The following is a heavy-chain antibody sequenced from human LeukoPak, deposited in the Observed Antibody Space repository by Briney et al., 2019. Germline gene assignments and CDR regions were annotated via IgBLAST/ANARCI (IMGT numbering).Heavy chain of an antibody. J-gene: IGHJ3*02. CDR3: ATNDAFDI. CDR1: GGTFSSYA. Sequence: GSSVKVSCKASGGTFSSYAISWVRQATGQGLEWMGWMNPNSGNTGYAQKFQGRVTMTRNTSISTAYMELGSLRSEDTAVYCCATNDAFDIWGQGTMVTVSS. CDR2: MNPNSGNT. V-gene: IGHV1-8*02.